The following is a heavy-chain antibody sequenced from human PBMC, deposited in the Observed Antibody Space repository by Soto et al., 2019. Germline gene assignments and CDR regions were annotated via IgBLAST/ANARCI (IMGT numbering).Heavy chain of an antibody. CDR2: INAGNGNT. Sequence: QVQLVQSGAEVKKPGASVKVSCKASGYTFTSYAMHWVRQAPGQRLEWMGWINAGNGNTKYSQKFQGRVTITRDTSESTAYMELSSLRSEDTAVYYCARSTMVRGVMSSFDPWGQGTLVTVSS. D-gene: IGHD3-10*01. V-gene: IGHV1-3*01. J-gene: IGHJ5*02. CDR1: GYTFTSYA. CDR3: ARSTMVRGVMSSFDP.